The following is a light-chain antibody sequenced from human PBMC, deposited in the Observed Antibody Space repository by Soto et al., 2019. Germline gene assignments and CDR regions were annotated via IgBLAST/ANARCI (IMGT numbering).Light chain of an antibody. V-gene: IGKV1-33*01. Sequence: DIQMTQSPSSLSASVGDKVTITCQASQDISNYLNWYQQKPGKAPKLLIYAASNLETGVPSRFSGSGSGTDCTFTISSLQPEDIATYYCQHYDSHRFTFGPGTKVEIK. CDR2: AAS. CDR1: QDISNY. CDR3: QHYDSHRFT. J-gene: IGKJ3*01.